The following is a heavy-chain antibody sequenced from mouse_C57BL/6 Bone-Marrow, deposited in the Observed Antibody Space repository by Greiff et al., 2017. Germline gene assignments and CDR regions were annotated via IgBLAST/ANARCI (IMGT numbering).Heavy chain of an antibody. CDR2: IDPSDSYT. D-gene: IGHD1-1*01. V-gene: IGHV1-50*01. Sequence: QVQLQQPGAELVKPGASVKLSCKASGFTFTSYWMQWVKQRPGQGLEWIGEIDPSDSYTNYYQKFKGMATLTVDTTSSTAYMQLSSRTSDDSAVYYCAREGGNYYGSLRYWYFDVWGTGTTVTVSA. CDR1: GFTFTSYW. CDR3: AREGGNYYGSLRYWYFDV. J-gene: IGHJ1*03.